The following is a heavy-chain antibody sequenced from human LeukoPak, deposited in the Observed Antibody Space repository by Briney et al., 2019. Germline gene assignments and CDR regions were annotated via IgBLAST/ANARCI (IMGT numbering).Heavy chain of an antibody. D-gene: IGHD5-18*01. CDR2: ISGSGGGGRT. Sequence: GGSLRLSCAASGFTSSSYAMSWVRQAPGKGLEWVSAISGSGGGGRTYYADSVKGRFTISRDNSKNTLYLQMNSLRAEDSAVYYCANSARVDTAITFDYWGQGTLVTVSS. V-gene: IGHV3-23*01. CDR1: GFTSSSYA. J-gene: IGHJ4*02. CDR3: ANSARVDTAITFDY.